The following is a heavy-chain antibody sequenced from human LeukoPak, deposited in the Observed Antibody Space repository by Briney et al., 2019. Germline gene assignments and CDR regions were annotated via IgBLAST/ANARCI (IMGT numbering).Heavy chain of an antibody. J-gene: IGHJ5*02. D-gene: IGHD1-26*01. V-gene: IGHV1-69*05. Sequence: SVKVSCKASGGTFGDYAITWVRQAPGQGLEWMGGIIPIFNTAHYAQKFQGRVTITTNESTSTVYMELSSLRSKDTAVYYCARVSNSRGYQVYGWFDPWGQGTLVTVSS. CDR1: GGTFGDYA. CDR2: IIPIFNTA. CDR3: ARVSNSRGYQVYGWFDP.